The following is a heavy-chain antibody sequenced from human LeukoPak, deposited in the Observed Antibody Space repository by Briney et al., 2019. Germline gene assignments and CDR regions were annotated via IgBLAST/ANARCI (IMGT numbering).Heavy chain of an antibody. V-gene: IGHV3-23*01. CDR2: ISGSGGST. CDR3: AKDQGVAGPSYYYGMDV. D-gene: IGHD6-19*01. J-gene: IGHJ6*02. CDR1: GFTVSSNY. Sequence: PGGSLRLSCAASGFTVSSNYMSWVRQAPGKGLEWVSAISGSGGSTYYADSVKGRFTISRDNSKNTLYLQMNSLRAEDTAVYYCAKDQGVAGPSYYYGMDVWGQGTTVTVSS.